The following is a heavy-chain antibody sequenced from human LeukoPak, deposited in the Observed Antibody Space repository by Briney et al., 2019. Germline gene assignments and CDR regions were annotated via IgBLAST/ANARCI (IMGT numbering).Heavy chain of an antibody. CDR3: ARGPVVPGFNWFDP. D-gene: IGHD2-2*01. V-gene: IGHV4-4*07. CDR1: GGSISGYY. Sequence: SETLSLTCAVSGGSISGYYWTWIRQPADKRLEWLGRMYTSGDTYYNPSLRSRLTISLDKAKNQISLDVRSVTAADTAVYYCARGPVVPGFNWFDPWGQGTLVTVSS. J-gene: IGHJ5*02. CDR2: MYTSGDT.